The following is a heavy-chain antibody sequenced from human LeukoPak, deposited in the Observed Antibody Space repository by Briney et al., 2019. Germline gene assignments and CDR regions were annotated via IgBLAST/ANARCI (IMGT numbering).Heavy chain of an antibody. D-gene: IGHD6-19*01. CDR1: GFTVSSNY. V-gene: IGHV3-30*02. CDR2: IRDDGSET. Sequence: QAGGSLRLSCAASGFTVSSNYMSWVRQAPGKGLEWVAFIRDDGSETYHADSVKGQFTISRDNSKNTLYLQMNSLRAEDSAMYYCANSDGAGTGYGFDVWGQGTMVTVSS. CDR3: ANSDGAGTGYGFDV. J-gene: IGHJ3*01.